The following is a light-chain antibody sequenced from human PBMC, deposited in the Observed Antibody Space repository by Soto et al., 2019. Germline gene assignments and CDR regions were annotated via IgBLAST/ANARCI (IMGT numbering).Light chain of an antibody. CDR3: QQYGTSPFT. Sequence: EIVLTQSPGTLSLSPGERATLSCRASQSVSSIYLAWYQQKPGQAPRLLIYGASSRAPGIPDRFSGSGSGTDFTLTISRLESEDFAVYYWQQYGTSPFTFGQGTKLEIK. J-gene: IGKJ2*01. CDR1: QSVSSIY. CDR2: GAS. V-gene: IGKV3-20*01.